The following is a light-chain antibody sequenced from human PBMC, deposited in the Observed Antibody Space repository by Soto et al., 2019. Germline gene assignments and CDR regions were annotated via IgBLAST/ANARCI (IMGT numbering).Light chain of an antibody. Sequence: QSALTQPASVSGSPGQSITISCTGTSGVVGSYNYVSWYQQHPGKAPKLMIYEVSHRPSGVSNRFSGSKSANTASLAISGLQAEDEADYYCSSYTIRSTLVFGGGTKVTVL. CDR1: SGVVGSYNY. CDR3: SSYTIRSTLV. J-gene: IGLJ2*01. CDR2: EVS. V-gene: IGLV2-14*01.